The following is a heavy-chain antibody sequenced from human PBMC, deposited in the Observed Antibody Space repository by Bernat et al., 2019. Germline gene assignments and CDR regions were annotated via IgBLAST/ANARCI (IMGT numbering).Heavy chain of an antibody. CDR1: GFTFSSYG. J-gene: IGHJ4*02. D-gene: IGHD3-22*01. CDR3: AKDLAYYDSGSY. V-gene: IGHV3-30*18. Sequence: QVQLVESGGGVVQPGKSLRLSCAASGFTFSSYGMVWVRQAPGKGLEWVAAISFHGSDQYYADSVRGRFTISRDNSRNTLYLQMDSLRAEDTAVYYCAKDLAYYDSGSYWGQGTLVTVSS. CDR2: ISFHGSDQ.